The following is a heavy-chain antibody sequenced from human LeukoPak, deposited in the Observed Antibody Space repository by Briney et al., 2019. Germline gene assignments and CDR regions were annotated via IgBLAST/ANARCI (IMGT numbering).Heavy chain of an antibody. Sequence: SETLSLTCAVDGGSFSGYYWSWIRQPPGKGLEWIGEINHSGSTNYNPSLKSRVTISVDTSKNQFSLKLSSVTAADTAVYYCASDPYYYDSSGYRDWGQGTLVTVSS. CDR3: ASDPYYYDSSGYRD. J-gene: IGHJ4*02. CDR2: INHSGST. D-gene: IGHD3-22*01. CDR1: GGSFSGYY. V-gene: IGHV4-34*01.